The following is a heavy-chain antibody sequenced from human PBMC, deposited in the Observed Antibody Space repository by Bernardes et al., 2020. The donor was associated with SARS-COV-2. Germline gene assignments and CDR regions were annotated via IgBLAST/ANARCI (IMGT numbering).Heavy chain of an antibody. V-gene: IGHV3-48*01. CDR2: IGSSSSTI. CDR3: VRDGHYFDSSSYIGYYYGMDG. D-gene: IGHD3-22*01. J-gene: IGHJ6*02. Sequence: GGSLRLSCEASGFNFNTYSMNWVRQAPGRGLEWVSYIGSSSSTIYYADSVKGRFTISRDNAKNSLFLQMNSLGAEDTAVYYCVRDGHYFDSSSYIGYYYGMDGWDQGTTVTVTS. CDR1: GFNFNTYS.